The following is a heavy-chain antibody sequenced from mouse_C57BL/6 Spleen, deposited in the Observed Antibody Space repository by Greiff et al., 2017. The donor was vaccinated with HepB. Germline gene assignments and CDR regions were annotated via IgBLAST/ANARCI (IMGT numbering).Heavy chain of an antibody. J-gene: IGHJ2*01. CDR3: AREEANWNYFDY. D-gene: IGHD4-1*01. CDR1: GYTFTDYN. CDR2: INPNNGGT. Sequence: EVQLQQSGPELVKPGASVKMSCKASGYTFTDYNMHWVKQSHGKSLEWIGYINPNNGGTSYNQKFKGKATLTVNKSSSTAYMELRSLTSEDSAVYYCAREEANWNYFDYWGQGTTLTVSS. V-gene: IGHV1-22*01.